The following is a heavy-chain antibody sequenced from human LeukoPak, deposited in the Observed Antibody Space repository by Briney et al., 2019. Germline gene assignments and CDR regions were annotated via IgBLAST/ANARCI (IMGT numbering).Heavy chain of an antibody. CDR3: ARAGLDSSGWLRFGY. V-gene: IGHV4-34*01. D-gene: IGHD6-19*01. J-gene: IGHJ4*02. CDR1: GGSFSGYY. Sequence: SETLSLTCAVYGGSFSGYYWSWIRQPPGKGLEWIGEINHSGSTNYNPSLKSRVTISVDTSKNQFSLKLSSVTAADTAIYYCARAGLDSSGWLRFGYWGQGTLVTVSS. CDR2: INHSGST.